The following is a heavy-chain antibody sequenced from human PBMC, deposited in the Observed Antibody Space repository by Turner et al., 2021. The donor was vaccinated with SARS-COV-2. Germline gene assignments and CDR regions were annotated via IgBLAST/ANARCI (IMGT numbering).Heavy chain of an antibody. V-gene: IGHV4-39*01. D-gene: IGHD1-26*01. CDR3: ATVVCVLTTTHYGMDV. Sequence: PLEECGPGLWTASDTLSLTCTVSGGSISSGSYYWGWIRQPPGKGLEWIGTLYYSGVTSYNPSLKSPLTISVDTSMKQFSLHTKTETDSETSVYSCATVVCVLTTTHYGMDVWGQGTTVTVSS. J-gene: IGHJ6*02. CDR2: LYYSGVT. CDR1: GGSISSGSYY.